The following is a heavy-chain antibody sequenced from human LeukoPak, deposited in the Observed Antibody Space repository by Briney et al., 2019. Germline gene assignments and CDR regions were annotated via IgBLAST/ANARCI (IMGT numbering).Heavy chain of an antibody. CDR1: GFTFNTYA. Sequence: GGSLRLSCAASGFTFNTYAMHWVRQAPGKGLDWVAVMSFDGSSKYYVDSVKGRFTISRDNSKNTLYLQMNSLRAEDTAVYYCGRTGYYDTYAFDIWGQGTMVTVSS. CDR3: GRTGYYDTYAFDI. CDR2: MSFDGSSK. J-gene: IGHJ3*02. V-gene: IGHV3-30-3*01. D-gene: IGHD3-22*01.